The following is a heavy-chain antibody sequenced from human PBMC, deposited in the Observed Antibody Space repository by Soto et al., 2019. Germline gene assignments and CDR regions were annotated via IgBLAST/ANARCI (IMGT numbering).Heavy chain of an antibody. CDR2: ISAYNGNT. CDR1: GYTFTSYG. CDR3: ARFITGTSFYYSYGMDV. V-gene: IGHV1-18*01. J-gene: IGHJ6*02. Sequence: QVQLVQSGAEVKKPGASVKVSCKSSGYTFTSYGISWVRQAPGHGLEWMGWISAYNGNTNYAQKLQGRVTMTTDTSTSTAYMELSSLRSDDTAVYYWARFITGTSFYYSYGMDVWGQGTTVTVSS. D-gene: IGHD1-7*01.